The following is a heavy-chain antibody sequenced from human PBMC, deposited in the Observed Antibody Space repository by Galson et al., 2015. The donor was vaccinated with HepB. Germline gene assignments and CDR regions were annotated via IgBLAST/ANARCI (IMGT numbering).Heavy chain of an antibody. CDR2: ISPHNGHT. D-gene: IGHD2-15*01. V-gene: IGHV1-18*01. CDR3: ARGGYVVAVGATQNNWFDP. J-gene: IGHJ5*02. Sequence: SVKVSCKASGYTFSGYSITWVRQAPGQGLEWMGRISPHNGHTNYAQKFQGRVTMTTDASTSTAYMEVRSLRSDDTAVYYCARGGYVVAVGATQNNWFDPWGQGTVVTVSS. CDR1: GYTFSGYS.